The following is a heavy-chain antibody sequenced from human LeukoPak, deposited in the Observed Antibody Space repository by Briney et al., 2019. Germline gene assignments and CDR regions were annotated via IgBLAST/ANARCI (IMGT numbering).Heavy chain of an antibody. V-gene: IGHV1-46*01. J-gene: IGHJ6*03. Sequence: GASVKVSCKASGYTFTSYFMHWVRQAPGQGLEWLGIINSSGGSTSYPQKFQGRVTITRDTSTSTVYLELSSLRSEDTAVYYCARSPAGYMDVWGKGTPVTVSS. CDR2: INSSGGST. CDR3: ARSPAGYMDV. CDR1: GYTFTSYF. D-gene: IGHD2-2*01.